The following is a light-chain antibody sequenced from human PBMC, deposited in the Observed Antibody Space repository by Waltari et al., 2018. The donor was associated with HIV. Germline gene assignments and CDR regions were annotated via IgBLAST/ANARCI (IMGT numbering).Light chain of an antibody. V-gene: IGLV2-23*02. CDR2: DVS. CDR3: CSYAGSSTFYV. J-gene: IGLJ1*01. Sequence: QSALTQPASVSGSPGQSITISCTGTSSDVGSYNLVSWYQQHPGKATKLMIYDVSKRPAVVSIRFSGSKSGNTASLTISGLQAEDEAYYYCCSYAGSSTFYVFGTGTKVTVL. CDR1: SSDVGSYNL.